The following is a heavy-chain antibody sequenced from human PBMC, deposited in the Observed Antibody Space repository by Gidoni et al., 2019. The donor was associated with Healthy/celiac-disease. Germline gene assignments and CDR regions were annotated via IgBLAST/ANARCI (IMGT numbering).Heavy chain of an antibody. J-gene: IGHJ3*02. Sequence: QVQLVQSGAEVKKPGSAVKVSCKASGGTFSSDAISWVRHAPGQGLGWMGGIIPIFGTANYAQKFQGRVTITADQSPSTAYMELSSLRSEDTAVYYCARMSNIAVAGTDAFDIWGQGTMVTVSS. CDR3: ARMSNIAVAGTDAFDI. CDR1: GGTFSSDA. V-gene: IGHV1-69*01. CDR2: IIPIFGTA. D-gene: IGHD6-19*01.